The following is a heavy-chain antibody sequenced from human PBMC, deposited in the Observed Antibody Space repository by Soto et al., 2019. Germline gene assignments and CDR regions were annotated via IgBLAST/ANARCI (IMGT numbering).Heavy chain of an antibody. D-gene: IGHD6-13*01. CDR1: GFTFSDYY. V-gene: IGHV3-11*06. Sequence: LRLSCAASGFTFSDYYMSWIRQAPGKGLEWVSYISSSSSYTNYADSVKGRFTISRDNAKNSLYLQMNSLRAEDTAVYYCARDTSSSFYYYGMDVWGQGTTVTVSS. CDR2: ISSSSSYT. J-gene: IGHJ6*02. CDR3: ARDTSSSFYYYGMDV.